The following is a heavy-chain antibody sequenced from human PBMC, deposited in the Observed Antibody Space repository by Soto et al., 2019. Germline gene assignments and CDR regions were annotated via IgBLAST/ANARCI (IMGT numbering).Heavy chain of an antibody. V-gene: IGHV3-30*18. CDR2: VSYDGSNK. CDR3: AKGNYYGSLGFDY. D-gene: IGHD3-10*01. J-gene: IGHJ4*02. CDR1: GFSFSAYG. Sequence: QVQLVDSGGGVVQPGKSLRLSCAASGFSFSAYGMHWVRQAPDKGLEWVAVVSYDGSNKYYADSVKGRFTISRDNSKNILYLQMDSLRSEDTAVYYCAKGNYYGSLGFDYWGQGTLVTVSS.